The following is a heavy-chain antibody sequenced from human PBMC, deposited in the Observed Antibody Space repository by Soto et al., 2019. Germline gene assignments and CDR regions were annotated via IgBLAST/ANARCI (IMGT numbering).Heavy chain of an antibody. CDR3: AIHGEEGQTQLRLNWFAP. Sequence: QIRRNVLGYNFADYWIGCMRKMHGKGLEYMGIIYPGDSDTRYSPSFQGQATISADKSISTAYLQWNSLEASDTAMYYCAIHGEEGQTQLRLNWFAPLGQGTLVTVSS. J-gene: IGHJ5*02. CDR1: GYNFADYW. CDR2: IYPGDSDT. V-gene: IGHV5-51*01. D-gene: IGHD2-21*01.